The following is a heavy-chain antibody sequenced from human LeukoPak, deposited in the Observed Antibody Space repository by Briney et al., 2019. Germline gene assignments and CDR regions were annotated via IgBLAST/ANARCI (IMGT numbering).Heavy chain of an antibody. CDR1: GFTFSSYS. CDR3: ARDLSWYSSGWYYFDY. CDR2: ISSSSRYI. V-gene: IGHV3-21*01. J-gene: IGHJ4*02. Sequence: GGSLRLSCAASGFTFSSYSMNWVRQAPGKGLEWVSSISSSSRYIYYADSVKGRFTISRDNAKNSLYLQMNSLRAEDTAVYYCARDLSWYSSGWYYFDYWGQGTLVTVSS. D-gene: IGHD6-19*01.